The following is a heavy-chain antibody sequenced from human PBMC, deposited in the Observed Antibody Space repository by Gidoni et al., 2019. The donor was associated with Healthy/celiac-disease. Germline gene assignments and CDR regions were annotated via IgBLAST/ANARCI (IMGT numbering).Heavy chain of an antibody. D-gene: IGHD6-6*01. Sequence: QLQLPESGPGLVNPSETLSLTCTVSGGSISSSSYYWGWIRQPPGKGLEWIGSIYYSGSTYYNPSLKSRVTISVDTSKNQFSLKRSSVTAADTAVYYCALSSIAARLFDYWGQGTLVTVSS. CDR1: GGSISSSSYY. CDR2: IYYSGST. CDR3: ALSSIAARLFDY. J-gene: IGHJ4*02. V-gene: IGHV4-39*01.